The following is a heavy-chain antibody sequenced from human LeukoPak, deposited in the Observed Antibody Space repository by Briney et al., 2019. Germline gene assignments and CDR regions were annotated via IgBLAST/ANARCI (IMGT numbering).Heavy chain of an antibody. Sequence: SETLSLTCAVHGGSFSGYYWSWIRQPPGKGLEWIGEINHSGSTNYNPSLKSRVTISVDTSKNQFSLKLSSVTAADTAVYYCARLYDYVWGSYVLDPWGQGTLVTVSS. D-gene: IGHD3-16*01. CDR2: INHSGST. CDR3: ARLYDYVWGSYVLDP. CDR1: GGSFSGYY. J-gene: IGHJ5*02. V-gene: IGHV4-34*01.